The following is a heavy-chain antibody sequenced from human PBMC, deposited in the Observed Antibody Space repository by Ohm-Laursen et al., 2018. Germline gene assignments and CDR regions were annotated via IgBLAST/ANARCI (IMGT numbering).Heavy chain of an antibody. CDR3: ARDPDSSARGFDY. CDR2: ISYDGSNK. CDR1: GSTFSSYG. Sequence: SLRLSCSASGSTFSSYGMHWVRQAPGKGLEWVAVISYDGSNKYYADSVKGRFTISRDDSKSTLYLQMNSLRAEDTAMYYCARDPDSSARGFDYWGQGTLVIVSS. V-gene: IGHV3-30*03. J-gene: IGHJ4*02. D-gene: IGHD6-13*01.